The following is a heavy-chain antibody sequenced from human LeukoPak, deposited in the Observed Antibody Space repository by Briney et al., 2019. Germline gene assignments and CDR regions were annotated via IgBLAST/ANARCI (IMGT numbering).Heavy chain of an antibody. V-gene: IGHV1-18*01. Sequence: ASVKVSCKASGYTFTSYGISWVRQAPGQGLEWMGWISAYNGNTNYAQKLQGRVTMTTDTSTSTAYMELRSLRSDDTAVYYCARDLVMVVAATPRGPWFDPWGQGTLVTVSS. CDR2: ISAYNGNT. CDR3: ARDLVMVVAATPRGPWFDP. D-gene: IGHD2-15*01. CDR1: GYTFTSYG. J-gene: IGHJ5*02.